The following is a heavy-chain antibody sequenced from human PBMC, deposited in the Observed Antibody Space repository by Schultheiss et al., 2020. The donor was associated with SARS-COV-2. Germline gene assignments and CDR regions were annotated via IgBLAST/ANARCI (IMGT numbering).Heavy chain of an antibody. CDR2: INHSGST. J-gene: IGHJ3*02. CDR1: GGSFSGYY. CDR3: ARDPAQIVGATRDAFDI. Sequence: SETLSLTCAVYGGSFSGYYWSWIRQPPGKGLEWIGEINHSGSTNYNPSLKSRVTISVDTSKNQFSLKLSSVTAADTAVYYCARDPAQIVGATRDAFDIWGQGTMVTVSS. D-gene: IGHD1-26*01. V-gene: IGHV4-34*01.